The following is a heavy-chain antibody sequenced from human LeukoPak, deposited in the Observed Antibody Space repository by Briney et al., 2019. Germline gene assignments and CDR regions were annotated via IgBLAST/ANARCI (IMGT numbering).Heavy chain of an antibody. CDR1: GGSISSGGYY. V-gene: IGHV4-31*03. CDR3: ARDGRGGGLDY. J-gene: IGHJ4*02. Sequence: SQTLSLTCTVSGGSISSGGYYWSWIRQHPGRGLEWIGYIYYSGSTYYNPSLKSRVTISVDTSKNQFSLKLSSVTAADTAVYYCARDGRGGGLDYWGQGTLVTVSS. D-gene: IGHD2-15*01. CDR2: IYYSGST.